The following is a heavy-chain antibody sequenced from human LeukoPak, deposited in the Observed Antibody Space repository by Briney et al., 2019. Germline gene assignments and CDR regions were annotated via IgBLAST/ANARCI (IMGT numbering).Heavy chain of an antibody. Sequence: PGGSLRLSCAASGFTFSSYGMHWVRPAPGKGLEWVAVIWYGGSNKYHADSVKGRFTISRDNSQNTLYLQMNSLRAEDTAVDYCAQIGLPFDYWGQGTLVTVSS. CDR1: GFTFSSYG. CDR2: IWYGGSNK. V-gene: IGHV3-33*06. CDR3: AQIGLPFDY. J-gene: IGHJ4*02.